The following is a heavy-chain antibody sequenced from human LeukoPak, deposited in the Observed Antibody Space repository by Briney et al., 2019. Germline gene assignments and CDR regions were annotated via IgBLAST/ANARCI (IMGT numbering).Heavy chain of an antibody. CDR2: ISYDGGNK. Sequence: GRSLRLSCAASGFTFSSYAMHWVRRAPGKGLEWVAVISYDGGNKYYADSVKGRFTISRDNSKNTLYLQMNSLRAEDTALYYCASSAGSSWYFSDYWGQGTLVTVSS. V-gene: IGHV3-30*01. D-gene: IGHD6-13*01. CDR3: ASSAGSSWYFSDY. CDR1: GFTFSSYA. J-gene: IGHJ4*02.